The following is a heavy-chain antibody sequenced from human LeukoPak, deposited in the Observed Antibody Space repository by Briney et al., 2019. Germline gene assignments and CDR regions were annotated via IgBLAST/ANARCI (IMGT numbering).Heavy chain of an antibody. V-gene: IGHV3-74*01. CDR2: INGVWNST. CDR1: GFTLRSYW. Sequence: GGSLRLSCAASGFTLRSYWMLWVRQAPGTGVGWGSGINGVWNSTTYADPVKRRFTISSDNANNTLYLQMNSLRAEDTAVYYCARDLELVYYDSSGYDYWGQGTLVTVSS. D-gene: IGHD3-22*01. CDR3: ARDLELVYYDSSGYDY. J-gene: IGHJ4*02.